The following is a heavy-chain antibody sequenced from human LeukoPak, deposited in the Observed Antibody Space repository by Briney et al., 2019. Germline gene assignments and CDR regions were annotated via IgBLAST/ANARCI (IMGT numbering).Heavy chain of an antibody. Sequence: PGGSLRLSCAASGFTFSSYGMHWVRQAPGKGLEWVAVIWYDGSNKYYADSVKGRFTISRDNSKNTLYLQMNGLRAEDTAVYYCAKDRRGDYYYYMDVWGKGTTVTVSS. V-gene: IGHV3-30*02. J-gene: IGHJ6*03. CDR2: IWYDGSNK. CDR3: AKDRRGDYYYYMDV. CDR1: GFTFSSYG. D-gene: IGHD5-24*01.